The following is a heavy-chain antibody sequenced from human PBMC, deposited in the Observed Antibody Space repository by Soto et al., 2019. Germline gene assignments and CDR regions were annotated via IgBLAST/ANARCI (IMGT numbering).Heavy chain of an antibody. D-gene: IGHD2-8*01. CDR3: ARDRCTNGVCYAYNWFDP. Sequence: QVQLVQSGAEVKKPGASVKVSCKASGYTFTSYGISWVRQAPGQGLEWMGWISAYNGNTNYAQKLQGRVTMTTNAPTSTAYMELRSLRSDDTAVYYCARDRCTNGVCYAYNWFDPWGQGTLVTVSS. J-gene: IGHJ5*02. CDR1: GYTFTSYG. CDR2: ISAYNGNT. V-gene: IGHV1-18*01.